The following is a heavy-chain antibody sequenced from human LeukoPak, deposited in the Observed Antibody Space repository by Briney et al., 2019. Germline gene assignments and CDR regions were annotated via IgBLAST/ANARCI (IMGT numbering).Heavy chain of an antibody. J-gene: IGHJ3*02. CDR3: ARDMGAGMGYCSSTSCPTYDAFDI. CDR2: IKQDGSEK. V-gene: IGHV3-7*03. D-gene: IGHD2-2*01. CDR1: GFTFSSHW. Sequence: GGSLRLSCAASGFTFSSHWMSWVRQAPGKGLEWVANIKQDGSEKYYVDSVKGRFTIYRDNAKNSLYLQMNSLGAEDTAVYYCARDMGAGMGYCSSTSCPTYDAFDIWGQGTMVTVSS.